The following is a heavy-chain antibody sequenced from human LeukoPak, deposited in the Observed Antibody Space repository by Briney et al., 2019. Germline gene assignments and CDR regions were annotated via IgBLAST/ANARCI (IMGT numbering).Heavy chain of an antibody. D-gene: IGHD6-13*01. Sequence: PSETLSLTCIVSGGSVSSGSYHWSWIRQPPGKGLEWIGYIYYSGSTNYNPSLKSRVTISVDTSKNHFSLKLSSVTAADTAVYYCARGLMMAVAGRGEFHYWGQGTLVTVSS. CDR3: ARGLMMAVAGRGEFHY. J-gene: IGHJ4*02. CDR1: GGSVSSGSYH. V-gene: IGHV4-61*01. CDR2: IYYSGST.